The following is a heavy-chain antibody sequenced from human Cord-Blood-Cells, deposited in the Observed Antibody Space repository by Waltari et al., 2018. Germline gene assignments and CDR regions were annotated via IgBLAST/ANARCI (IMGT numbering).Heavy chain of an antibody. CDR1: GGSISSSNW. CDR3: AKKYYDFTL. J-gene: IGHJ4*02. D-gene: IGHD3-3*01. CDR2: IYHSGLT. Sequence: QVQLQESGPGLVKPSGTLSLTCAVAGGSISSSNWWSWVRQPPGSVLEWIGEIYHSGLTNYNHSRKSRGTISVVKSKNQFSLKLSSVTAADTAVYYCAKKYYDFTLWGQGTLVTVSS. V-gene: IGHV4-4*02.